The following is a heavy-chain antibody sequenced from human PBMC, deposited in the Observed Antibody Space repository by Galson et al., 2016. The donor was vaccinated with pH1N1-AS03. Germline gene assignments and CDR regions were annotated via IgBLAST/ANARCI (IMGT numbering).Heavy chain of an antibody. CDR2: INWDGGST. D-gene: IGHD2-15*01. V-gene: IGHV3-20*04. CDR3: ARGGSSGGSHMDV. CDR1: GFTFDDYG. Sequence: SLRLSCAASGFTFDDYGMTWVRQRPGKGLEWVSGINWDGGSTGYGDSVKGRFTISRDNAKKALYLRMNSLSTEDTALYYCARGGSSGGSHMDVGGKGTTVTVSS. J-gene: IGHJ6*03.